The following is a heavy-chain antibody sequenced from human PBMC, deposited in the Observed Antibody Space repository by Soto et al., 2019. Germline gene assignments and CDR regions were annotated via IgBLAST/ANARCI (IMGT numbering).Heavy chain of an antibody. CDR1: GYTFTSHD. Sequence: ASGKVSSRASGYTFTSHDINWVRQATGQGLEGRGWMNPNRGNTGYAQKFQGRVTMTRNTSISTAYMELSSLRSEDTAVYYCARELGSDGFLTGVGYYYSGMDVWGQGTTVTGSS. D-gene: IGHD5-18*01. CDR2: MNPNRGNT. J-gene: IGHJ6*02. V-gene: IGHV1-8*01. CDR3: ARELGSDGFLTGVGYYYSGMDV.